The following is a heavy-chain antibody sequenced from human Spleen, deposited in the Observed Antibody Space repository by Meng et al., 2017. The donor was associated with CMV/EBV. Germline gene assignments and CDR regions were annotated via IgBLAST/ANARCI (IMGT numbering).Heavy chain of an antibody. J-gene: IGHJ4*02. Sequence: GESLKISCAASGFTFSDYVMNWVRQAPGKGLEWVSTISGSGDGTYYADSVQGRFIISRDNFKNTLYLQMDSLTVEDTAVYYCAKEASSGWFQWGQGTLVTVSS. D-gene: IGHD6-19*01. CDR2: ISGSGDGT. CDR1: GFTFSDYV. CDR3: AKEASSGWFQ. V-gene: IGHV3-23*01.